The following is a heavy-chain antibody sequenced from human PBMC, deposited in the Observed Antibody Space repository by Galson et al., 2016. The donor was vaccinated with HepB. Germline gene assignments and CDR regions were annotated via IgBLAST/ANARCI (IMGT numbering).Heavy chain of an antibody. J-gene: IGHJ3*02. V-gene: IGHV4-39*01. CDR1: GGSVSRINHF. CDR3: ARRGAYSSSSMGAFDI. CDR2: IYNSGTT. D-gene: IGHD6-6*01. Sequence: SETLSLTCTVSGGSVSRINHFWTWIRQPPGKGLEWIGYIYNSGTTYYNPSLKSRVTISVDTSKNQFSLKLSSVTAADTAVYYCARRGAYSSSSMGAFDIWGQGTMVTVSS.